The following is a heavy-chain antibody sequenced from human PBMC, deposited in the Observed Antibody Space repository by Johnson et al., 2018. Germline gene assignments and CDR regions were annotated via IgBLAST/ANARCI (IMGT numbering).Heavy chain of an antibody. J-gene: IGHJ3*02. V-gene: IGHV3-23*04. CDR1: GFTFSIYA. D-gene: IGHD2-15*01. CDR3: AKRVVIAATRAFDI. Sequence: VQLVQSGGGLVQXGGSLRLSCAASGFTFSIYAMSWVRQAPGKGLEWVSGISNSGGSTFYADSVKGRFPISRANSKNTLSLQMNSLRAEDTAVYYCAKRVVIAATRAFDIWGQGTMVTVSS. CDR2: ISNSGGST.